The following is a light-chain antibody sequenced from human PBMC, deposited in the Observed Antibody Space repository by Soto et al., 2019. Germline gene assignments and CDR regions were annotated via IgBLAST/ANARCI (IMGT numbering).Light chain of an antibody. Sequence: SALTQPASVSGSPGQSITISCTGTSSDVGGYNYVSWYQQHPGKAPKLMIYEVSNRPSGVSNRFSGSKSGNTASLTISGLQAEDEADYYCSSYTSSSTWSVVFGGGTKLTVL. J-gene: IGLJ2*01. CDR2: EVS. CDR1: SSDVGGYNY. CDR3: SSYTSSSTWSVV. V-gene: IGLV2-14*01.